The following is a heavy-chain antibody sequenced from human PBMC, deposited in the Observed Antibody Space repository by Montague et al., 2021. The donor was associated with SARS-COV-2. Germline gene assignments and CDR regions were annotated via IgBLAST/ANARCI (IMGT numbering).Heavy chain of an antibody. V-gene: IGHV3-21*01. CDR1: GFTFSSFS. Sequence: SLRLSCAASGFTFSSFSMNWVRQAPGKRLEWVASISSESTYILYAESVRDRFTVSRDNAQNLLFLQMNSLRAEDTALYYCARFETSKFYSSGVDVWGQGTTVTVSS. CDR2: ISSESTYI. J-gene: IGHJ6*02. D-gene: IGHD2-15*01. CDR3: ARFETSKFYSSGVDV.